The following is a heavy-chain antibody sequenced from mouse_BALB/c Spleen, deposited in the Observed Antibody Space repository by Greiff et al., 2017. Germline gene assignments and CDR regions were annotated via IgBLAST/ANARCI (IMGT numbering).Heavy chain of an antibody. J-gene: IGHJ3*01. D-gene: IGHD1-1*01. CDR2: IYPGDGDT. Sequence: VQLQQSGAELVRPGSSVKISCKASGYAFSSYWMNWVKQRPGQGLEWIGQIYPGDGDTNYNGKFKGKATLTADKSSSTAYMQLSSLTSEDSAVYFCARPPPYGSSLAYWGQGTLVTVSA. CDR3: ARPPPYGSSLAY. V-gene: IGHV1-80*01. CDR1: GYAFSSYW.